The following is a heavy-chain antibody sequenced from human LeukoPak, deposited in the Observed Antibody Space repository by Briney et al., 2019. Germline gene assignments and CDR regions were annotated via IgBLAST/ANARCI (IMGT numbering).Heavy chain of an antibody. CDR1: GGSISSSSYY. CDR3: ARHDGSGQGWLPLYYFDY. CDR2: IYYSGST. Sequence: PSETLSLTCTVSGGSISSSSYYWGWIRQPPGKGLEWIGSIYYSGSTYYNPSLKSRVTISVDTSKNQFSLKLSSVTAADTAVYYCARHDGSGQGWLPLYYFDYWGQGTLVTVSS. V-gene: IGHV4-39*01. D-gene: IGHD3-10*01. J-gene: IGHJ4*02.